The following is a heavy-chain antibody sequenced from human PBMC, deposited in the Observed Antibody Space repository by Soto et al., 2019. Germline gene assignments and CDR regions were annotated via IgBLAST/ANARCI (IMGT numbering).Heavy chain of an antibody. J-gene: IGHJ6*02. CDR2: INPSGGST. Sequence: ASVNVSCKSSGYTFTSYYMHWVRQAPGQGLECMGIINPSGGSTSYAQKFQGRVTMTRDTSTSTVYMELISLRSEDTAVYYCARAFGYCSGGSCYPYYYYYGMDVWGQGTTVTVSS. CDR1: GYTFTSYY. V-gene: IGHV1-46*01. D-gene: IGHD2-15*01. CDR3: ARAFGYCSGGSCYPYYYYYGMDV.